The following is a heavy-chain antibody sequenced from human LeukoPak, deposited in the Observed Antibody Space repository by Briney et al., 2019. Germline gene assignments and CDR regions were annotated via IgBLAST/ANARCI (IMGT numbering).Heavy chain of an antibody. Sequence: GGSLRLSCAASGFTLSSYEMNWVRQAPGKGLEWISYISSSNTIYYADSVEGRFTISRDNANNSLYLQMNSLRAEDTAVYYCARDHYYGSGSFDYWGQGTLVTVSS. J-gene: IGHJ4*02. D-gene: IGHD3-10*01. CDR1: GFTLSSYE. CDR2: ISSSNTI. V-gene: IGHV3-48*03. CDR3: ARDHYYGSGSFDY.